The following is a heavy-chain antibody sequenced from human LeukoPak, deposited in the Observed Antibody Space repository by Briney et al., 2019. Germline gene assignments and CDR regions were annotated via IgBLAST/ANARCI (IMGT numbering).Heavy chain of an antibody. Sequence: GGSLRLSCAASGFTFSDYYMSWIRQAPGKGLEWVSYISIRGDTIFYADSVKGRFTISRDNSKNTLYLQMNSLRAEDTAVYYCAKESSPGSAFDIWGQGTMVTVSS. CDR2: ISIRGDTI. D-gene: IGHD1-1*01. V-gene: IGHV3-11*04. CDR3: AKESSPGSAFDI. J-gene: IGHJ3*02. CDR1: GFTFSDYY.